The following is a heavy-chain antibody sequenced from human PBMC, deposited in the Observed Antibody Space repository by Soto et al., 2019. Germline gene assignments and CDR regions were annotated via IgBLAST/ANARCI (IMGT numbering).Heavy chain of an antibody. Sequence: ASVKVSCKASGYTFTSYGISWVRQAPGQGLEWMGWISAYNGNTNYAQKLQGRVTRTTDTSTSTAYMELRSLRSDATSVYYCARSGDYGDHDAFDIWGQGTMVTVSS. V-gene: IGHV1-18*04. D-gene: IGHD4-17*01. CDR3: ARSGDYGDHDAFDI. CDR1: GYTFTSYG. CDR2: ISAYNGNT. J-gene: IGHJ3*02.